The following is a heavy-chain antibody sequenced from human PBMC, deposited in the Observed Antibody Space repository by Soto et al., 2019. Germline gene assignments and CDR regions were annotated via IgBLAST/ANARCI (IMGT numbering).Heavy chain of an antibody. J-gene: IGHJ4*02. CDR3: ASVDSSSWAPDY. V-gene: IGHV4-34*01. Sequence: SETLSLTCAVYGGSFSGYYWSWIRQPPGKGLEWIGEINHSGGTNYNPSLKSRVTISVDTSKNQFSLKLSSVTAADTAVYYCASVDSSSWAPDYWGKETLVTVSS. D-gene: IGHD6-13*01. CDR1: GGSFSGYY. CDR2: INHSGGT.